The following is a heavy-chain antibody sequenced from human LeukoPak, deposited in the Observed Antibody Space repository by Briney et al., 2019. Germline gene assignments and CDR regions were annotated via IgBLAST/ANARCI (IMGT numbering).Heavy chain of an antibody. CDR1: GFTFDDYG. D-gene: IGHD2-21*01. J-gene: IGHJ4*02. Sequence: PGGSLRLSCAASGFTFDDYGMSWVRQAPGKGLEWVSGINWNGGSTGYADSVKGRFTISRDNSKNTLYLQMNSLRAEDTAVYYCAKAGAQGYCGGDCYFDYWGQGTLVTVSS. CDR2: INWNGGST. CDR3: AKAGAQGYCGGDCYFDY. V-gene: IGHV3-20*04.